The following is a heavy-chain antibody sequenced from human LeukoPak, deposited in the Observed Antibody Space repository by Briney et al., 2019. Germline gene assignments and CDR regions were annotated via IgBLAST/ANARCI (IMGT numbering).Heavy chain of an antibody. CDR1: GYTFTGYY. J-gene: IGHJ4*02. Sequence: ASVTVSCKASGYTFTGYYMHWVRQAPGQGLEWVGWINPNSGGTNYAQKFQGRVTMTRDTSISTAYMELSRLRSDDTAVYYCARAKVITKKYYFVYWGQGTLVTVSS. D-gene: IGHD3-22*01. CDR3: ARAKVITKKYYFVY. V-gene: IGHV1-2*02. CDR2: INPNSGGT.